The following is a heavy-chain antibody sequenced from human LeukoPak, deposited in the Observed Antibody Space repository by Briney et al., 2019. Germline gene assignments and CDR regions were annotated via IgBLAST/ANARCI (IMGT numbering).Heavy chain of an antibody. Sequence: SETLSLTCTVSGGSISSYYWSWIRQPAGKGLEWIGRIYTSGSTNYNPSLKSRVTMSVDTSKNQFSLKLSSVTAADTAVYHCARARLSWEQSNYFDYWGQGTLVTVSS. CDR3: ARARLSWEQSNYFDY. V-gene: IGHV4-4*07. D-gene: IGHD1-26*01. CDR2: IYTSGST. CDR1: GGSISSYY. J-gene: IGHJ4*02.